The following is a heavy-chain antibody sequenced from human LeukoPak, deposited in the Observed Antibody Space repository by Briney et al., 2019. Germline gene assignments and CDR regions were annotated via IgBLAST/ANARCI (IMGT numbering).Heavy chain of an antibody. V-gene: IGHV3-23*01. Sequence: GGSLRLSCAASGFNFKYYAMTWVRQAPGKGLEWVSSISGSGDYTYYADSVKGRSTISRDNSKDTLYLQVNSLRAEDMAVFYFAKGQYANYHPLDLWGGGTLVTVSS. CDR2: ISGSGDYT. CDR3: AKGQYANYHPLDL. D-gene: IGHD4/OR15-4a*01. J-gene: IGHJ2*01. CDR1: GFNFKYYA.